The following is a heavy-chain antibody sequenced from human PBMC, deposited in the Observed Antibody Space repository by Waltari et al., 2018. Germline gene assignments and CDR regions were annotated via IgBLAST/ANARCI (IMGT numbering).Heavy chain of an antibody. CDR2: IKQDGSEK. J-gene: IGHJ4*02. Sequence: EVQLVESGGGLVQCGGSLRLSCAASGFTCSSYWLSWVRQAPGKGLEWVANIKQDGSEKYYVDSVKGRFTISRDNAKNSLYLQMNSLRAEDTAVYYCARDYDFWSGYHDYWGQGTLVTVSS. D-gene: IGHD3-3*01. CDR3: ARDYDFWSGYHDY. CDR1: GFTCSSYW. V-gene: IGHV3-7*01.